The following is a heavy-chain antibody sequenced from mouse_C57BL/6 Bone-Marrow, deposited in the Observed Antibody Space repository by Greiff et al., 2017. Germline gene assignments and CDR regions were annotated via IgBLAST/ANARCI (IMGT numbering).Heavy chain of an antibody. J-gene: IGHJ1*03. D-gene: IGHD1-1*02. CDR1: GYTFTSYW. CDR2: IDPSDSET. V-gene: IGHV1-52*01. CDR3: ARGRGYGWYFDD. Sequence: VQLQQPGAELVRPGSSVKLSCKASGYTFTSYWMHWVKQRPIQGLEWIGNIDPSDSETHYNQKFKDKATLTVDKSSSTAYMQLSSLTSEDSAVYYWARGRGYGWYFDDWGTGTTVTVSS.